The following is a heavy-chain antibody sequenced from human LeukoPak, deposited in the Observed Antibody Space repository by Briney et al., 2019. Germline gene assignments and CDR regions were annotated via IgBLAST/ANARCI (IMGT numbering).Heavy chain of an antibody. V-gene: IGHV3-23*01. D-gene: IGHD2-21*02. CDR3: IAYCGGDCYWGFDY. Sequence: GGSLRLSCAASGFTFSSHAMNWVRQAPGKGLEWVSAISGSGGSTYYADSVKGRFTISRDNSKNTLYLQMNSLRAEDTAVYYCIAYCGGDCYWGFDYWGQGTLVTVSS. CDR2: ISGSGGST. J-gene: IGHJ4*02. CDR1: GFTFSSHA.